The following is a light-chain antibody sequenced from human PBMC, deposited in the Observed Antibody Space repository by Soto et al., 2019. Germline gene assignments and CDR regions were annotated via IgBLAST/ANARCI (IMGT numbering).Light chain of an antibody. CDR1: QSVSSSY. Sequence: EMVVTQSPGTLSLXXGXXXXXXXVTSQSVSSSYLAWYQQKPGQAPRLLIYGASSRATGIPDRFSGSGSGTDFSLTISRLEPEDFAVYYCQQYGSSPITFGQGTRLEI. V-gene: IGKV3-20*01. CDR3: QQYGSSPIT. CDR2: GAS. J-gene: IGKJ5*01.